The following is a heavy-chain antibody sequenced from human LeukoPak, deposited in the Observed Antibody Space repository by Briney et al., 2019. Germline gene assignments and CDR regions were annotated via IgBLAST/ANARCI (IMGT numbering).Heavy chain of an antibody. D-gene: IGHD2-21*01. CDR1: GGSFSGYY. CDR3: ANHGGYRGDGYYFDY. Sequence: PSEILSLTCAVYGGSFSGYYWSWIRQPPGKGLEWIGEINHSGSTNYNPSLKSRVTISVDTSKNQFSLKLSSVTAADTAVYYCANHGGYRGDGYYFDYWGQGTLVTVSS. CDR2: INHSGST. J-gene: IGHJ4*02. V-gene: IGHV4-34*01.